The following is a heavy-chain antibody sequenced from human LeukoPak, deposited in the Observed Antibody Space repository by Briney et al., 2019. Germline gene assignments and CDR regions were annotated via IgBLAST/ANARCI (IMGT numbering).Heavy chain of an antibody. CDR1: GYIFTNYD. D-gene: IGHD5-18*01. Sequence: ASVKVSCKASGYIFTNYDINWVRQATGQGLEWMGWMNPNSGNIGFAQKFQGRVTMTRNASKSTAYMELSSLTSEDTAVYYCARARGYSYGYSDYWGQGTLVTVSS. V-gene: IGHV1-8*01. J-gene: IGHJ4*02. CDR3: ARARGYSYGYSDY. CDR2: MNPNSGNI.